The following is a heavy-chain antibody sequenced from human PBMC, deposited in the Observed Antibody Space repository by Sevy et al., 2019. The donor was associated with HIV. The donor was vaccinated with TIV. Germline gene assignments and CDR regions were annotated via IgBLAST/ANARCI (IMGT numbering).Heavy chain of an antibody. D-gene: IGHD2-2*01. CDR1: GFTFSSYS. CDR3: AREEDIVVVPAAIFGMDV. CDR2: ISSSSSYI. V-gene: IGHV3-21*01. J-gene: IGHJ6*02. Sequence: GGSLRLSCAASGFTFSSYSMNWVRQAPGKGLEWVSSISSSSSYIYYADSAKGRFTISRDNAKNSLYLQMNSLRAEDTAVYYCAREEDIVVVPAAIFGMDVWGQGTTVTVSS.